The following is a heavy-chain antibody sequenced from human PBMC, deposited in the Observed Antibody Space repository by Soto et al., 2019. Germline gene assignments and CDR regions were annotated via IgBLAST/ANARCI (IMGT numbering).Heavy chain of an antibody. CDR3: TSEDVATGLV. Sequence: ASVKVSCKASGYTFTSYAMHWVRQAPGQSLEWMGRINVGNGNTKHAQKFHGRVTLTRDISTSTAYMELRSLRSEDTAIYYCTSEDVATGLVWGPGSLVTVS. D-gene: IGHD5-12*01. J-gene: IGHJ4*02. V-gene: IGHV1-3*01. CDR1: GYTFTSYA. CDR2: INVGNGNT.